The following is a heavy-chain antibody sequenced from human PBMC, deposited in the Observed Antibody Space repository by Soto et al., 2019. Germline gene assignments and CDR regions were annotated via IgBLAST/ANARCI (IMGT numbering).Heavy chain of an antibody. V-gene: IGHV3-11*01. CDR1: GFTFSYYY. J-gene: IGHJ4*02. CDR3: ARGDSTRSLNY. D-gene: IGHD2-2*01. CDR2: ISSSGGTI. Sequence: QVQLVESGGGLVKPGGSLSLSCAASGFTFSYYYMSWIRQTPGKGLEWVSYISSSGGTIYYADSVKGRFTISRDIAKSSLYLQMNSLRAEDTAGYYCARGDSTRSLNYWGQGTLVTVSS.